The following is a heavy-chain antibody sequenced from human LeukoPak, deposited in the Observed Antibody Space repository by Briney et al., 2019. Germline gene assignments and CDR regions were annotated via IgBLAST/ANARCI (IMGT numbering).Heavy chain of an antibody. V-gene: IGHV3-23*01. D-gene: IGHD5-24*01. CDR2: ITDSGSRT. J-gene: IGHJ4*02. Sequence: GGSLRLSCAASGVIFTSYAMSWVRHAPGKGREWVSAITDSGSRTYYTDSVKGRFTVSRDNSKNALYLQMNSLRAEDTAVYYCAKMDGRDSRYDTIDYWGQGTLATVSS. CDR1: GVIFTSYA. CDR3: AKMDGRDSRYDTIDY.